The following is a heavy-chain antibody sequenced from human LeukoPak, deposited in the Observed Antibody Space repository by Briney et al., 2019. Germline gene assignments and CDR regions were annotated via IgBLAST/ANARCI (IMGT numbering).Heavy chain of an antibody. CDR1: GGTFSNYA. CDR3: ASGKAGQLDRTLDY. V-gene: IGHV1-69*13. CDR2: IVPIFGTA. Sequence: SVKVSCKASGGTFSNYAISWVRQAPGQGLEWVGGIVPIFGTANYAQKFQGRVTISADESTSTAYMELSSLTFEDTAVYYCASGKAGQLDRTLDYWGQGTQVIVSS. J-gene: IGHJ4*02. D-gene: IGHD1-1*01.